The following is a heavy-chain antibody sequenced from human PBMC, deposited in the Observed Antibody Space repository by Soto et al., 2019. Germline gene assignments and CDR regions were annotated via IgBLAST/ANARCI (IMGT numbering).Heavy chain of an antibody. D-gene: IGHD1-20*01. CDR1: GFTFSSYA. J-gene: IGHJ4*02. CDR3: VKRRGANNFDFFD. CDR2: VRGNGDPP. V-gene: IGHV3-64D*06. Sequence: GGSLRLSCSASGFTFSSYAMHWVRQAPGKRLEYVSGVRGNGDPPFYADSVKGRFTISRDNSKNTLYLQMSSLSADDTAVYYCVKRRGANNFDFFDWGQGALVTVSS.